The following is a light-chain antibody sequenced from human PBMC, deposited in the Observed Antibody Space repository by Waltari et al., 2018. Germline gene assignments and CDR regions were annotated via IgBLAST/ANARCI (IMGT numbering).Light chain of an antibody. CDR3: QQYDNWLGT. CDR1: QNIRSN. J-gene: IGKJ1*01. Sequence: EIVMTQSPATLSEFPGERATLSCRASQNIRSNLAWYQHKPGQAPRLLIYGASTRATGIPVRFSGSGSGTEFTLTISSLQSEDFAVYFCQQYDNWLGTFGQGTKVEIK. V-gene: IGKV3-15*01. CDR2: GAS.